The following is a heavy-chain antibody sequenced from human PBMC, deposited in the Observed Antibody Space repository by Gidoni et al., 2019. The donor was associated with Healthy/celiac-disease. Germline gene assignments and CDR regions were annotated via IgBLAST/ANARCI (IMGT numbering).Heavy chain of an antibody. Sequence: QVQLVQSGAEVKKPGASVKVSCKASGYTFTSYYMHWVRQAPGQGLEWMGIINPSGGSTSYAQKFQGRVTMTRDTSTSTVYMELSSLRSEDTAVYYCARDGVLKDIVVVPAAVGLPDYWGQGTLVTVSS. D-gene: IGHD2-2*01. CDR1: GYTFTSYY. V-gene: IGHV1-46*01. J-gene: IGHJ4*02. CDR2: INPSGGST. CDR3: ARDGVLKDIVVVPAAVGLPDY.